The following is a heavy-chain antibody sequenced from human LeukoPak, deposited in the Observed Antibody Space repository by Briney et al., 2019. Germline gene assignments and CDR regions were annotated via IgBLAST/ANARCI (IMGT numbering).Heavy chain of an antibody. CDR3: ARDGGSGWYHFDY. V-gene: IGHV1-3*01. CDR2: INALNGNT. CDR1: GGTFSSYA. J-gene: IGHJ4*02. D-gene: IGHD6-19*01. Sequence: GASVKVSCTASGGTFSSYAIHWVRQAPGERLEWMGWINALNGNTEYSQKFQGRVTINRDTSASTAYMELSSLRSEDTAVYYCARDGGSGWYHFDYGGQGTLVTVSS.